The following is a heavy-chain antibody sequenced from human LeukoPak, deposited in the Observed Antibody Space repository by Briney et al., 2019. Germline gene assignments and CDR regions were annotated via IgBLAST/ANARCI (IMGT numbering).Heavy chain of an antibody. D-gene: IGHD5-24*01. CDR2: IGIDSGNT. CDR1: GFTFSEYS. CDR3: ARDYKYAFDN. J-gene: IGHJ4*02. V-gene: IGHV3-48*01. Sequence: GGSLRLSCAASGFTFSEYSMNWVRQAPGKGLEWISYIGIDSGNTNYADSVKGRFTISGDKAKNSLYLQMNSLRVEDTAVYHCARDYKYAFDNWGQGTLVTVSS.